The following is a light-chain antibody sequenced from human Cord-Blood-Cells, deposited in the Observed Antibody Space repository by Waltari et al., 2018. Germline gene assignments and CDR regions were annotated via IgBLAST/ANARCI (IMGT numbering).Light chain of an antibody. CDR1: QDISNY. CDR2: DAS. Sequence: DIQMTQSPSSLSASVGDRVTITCQASQDISNYLNWYQQKPGKAPKLLIYDASNLETGVPSMFSGSGSGTDVTFTISSLQPEDIATYYCQQYDNLPYTFGQGTKLEIK. CDR3: QQYDNLPYT. J-gene: IGKJ2*01. V-gene: IGKV1-33*01.